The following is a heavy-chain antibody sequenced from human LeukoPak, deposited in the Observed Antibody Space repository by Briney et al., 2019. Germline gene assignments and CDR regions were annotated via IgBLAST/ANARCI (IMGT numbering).Heavy chain of an antibody. CDR1: GGSISSYY. CDR2: IDTSEST. V-gene: IGHV4-4*07. J-gene: IGHJ6*03. Sequence: SETLSLTCTVSGGSISSYYWSWIRQPAGKGLEWIGRIDTSESTNYNPSLKSRVTMSVDTSKNQFSLKLSSVTAADTAVYYCARDISYYYYYMDVWGKGTTVTISS. CDR3: ARDISYYYYYMDV.